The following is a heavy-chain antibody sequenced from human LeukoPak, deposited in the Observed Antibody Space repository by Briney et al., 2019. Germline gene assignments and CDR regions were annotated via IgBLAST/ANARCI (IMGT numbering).Heavy chain of an antibody. CDR3: ARGPYYDSSGYYYFDY. J-gene: IGHJ4*02. D-gene: IGHD3-22*01. V-gene: IGHV4-4*07. Sequence: SETLSLTCTVSGGSISSYYWSWIRQPAGKGLEWIGRIYTSGSTNYSPSLKSRVTMSVDTSKNQFSLKLSSVTAADTAVYYCARGPYYDSSGYYYFDYWGQGTLVTVSS. CDR1: GGSISSYY. CDR2: IYTSGST.